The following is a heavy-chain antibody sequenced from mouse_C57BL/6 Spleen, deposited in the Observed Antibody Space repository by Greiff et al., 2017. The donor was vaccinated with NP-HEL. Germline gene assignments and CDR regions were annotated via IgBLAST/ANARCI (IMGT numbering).Heavy chain of an antibody. V-gene: IGHV1-82*01. Sequence: QVQLQQSGPELVKPGASVKISCKASGYAFSSSWLNWVKQRPGQGLEWIGRIYPGDGDTNYNGKFKGKATLTADKSSSTAYMQLSSLTSEDSSVCFGARGGIDVWGTGTTVTVSS. J-gene: IGHJ1*03. CDR3: ARGGIDV. CDR1: GYAFSSSW. CDR2: IYPGDGDT.